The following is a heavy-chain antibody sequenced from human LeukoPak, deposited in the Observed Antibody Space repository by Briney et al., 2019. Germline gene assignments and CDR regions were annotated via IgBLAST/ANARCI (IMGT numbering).Heavy chain of an antibody. CDR3: ASDRGVGAAVYFDF. CDR2: ISHTGST. CDR1: DRSFSNYY. V-gene: IGHV4-34*01. D-gene: IGHD6-13*01. J-gene: IGHJ4*02. Sequence: SETLSLTCAVYDRSFSNYYWNWIRQPPGKGLEWIGEISHTGSTNYNPSLKSRVTISLDTSKNQFSLKLSSVTPEDTAVYYCASDRGVGAAVYFDFWGQGILVTVAS.